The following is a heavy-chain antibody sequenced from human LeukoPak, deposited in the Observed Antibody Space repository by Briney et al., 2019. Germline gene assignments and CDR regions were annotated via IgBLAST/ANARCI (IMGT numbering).Heavy chain of an antibody. CDR1: GFTFSSYG. CDR2: ISYDGSNK. V-gene: IGHV3-30*18. D-gene: IGHD3-10*01. CDR3: AKDQERITMVRGVISYYFDY. J-gene: IGHJ4*02. Sequence: GGSLRLSCAASGFTFSSYGMHWVRQAPGKGLEWVAVISYDGSNKYYADSVKGLFTISRDNSKNTLYLQMNSLRAEDAAVYYCAKDQERITMVRGVISYYFDYWGQGTQVTVSS.